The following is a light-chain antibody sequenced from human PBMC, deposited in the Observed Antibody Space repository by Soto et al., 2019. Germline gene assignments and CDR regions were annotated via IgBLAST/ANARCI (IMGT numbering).Light chain of an antibody. Sequence: EIVLTQSPGTLSLSPGERATLSCRDSQSVSNNYLAWYQQKPGQAPRLLIYGASNSATGIPDRFSGSGSGTDFTLTISRLEPEDFAVDYCQQYGSSGTFGQGTKVDIK. CDR3: QQYGSSGT. CDR1: QSVSNNY. CDR2: GAS. V-gene: IGKV3-20*01. J-gene: IGKJ1*01.